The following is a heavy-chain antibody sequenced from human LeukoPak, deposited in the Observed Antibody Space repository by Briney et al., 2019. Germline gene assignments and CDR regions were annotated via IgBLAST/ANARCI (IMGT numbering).Heavy chain of an antibody. CDR2: ISSDGVNK. Sequence: PGGSLSLSCAASGFTFSSYGMHWVRQAPGKGREWVAVISSDGVNKYSADSVKGRFTISRDNSKNTLYLQMNSLRAEDTAVYYCAKGQNYYDGSGYYSTDYWGQGTPVTVSS. D-gene: IGHD3-22*01. V-gene: IGHV3-30*18. J-gene: IGHJ4*02. CDR1: GFTFSSYG. CDR3: AKGQNYYDGSGYYSTDY.